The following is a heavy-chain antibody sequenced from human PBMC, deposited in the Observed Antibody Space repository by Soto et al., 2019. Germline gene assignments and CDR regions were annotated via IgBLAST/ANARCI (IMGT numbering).Heavy chain of an antibody. Sequence: ASVKVSCKASGYTFTSYAMHWVRQAPGQRLEWMGWINAGNGNTKYSQKFQGRVTITRDTSASTAYMELSSLRSEDTAVYYCARSPSYSGGYYDPRYYFDYWGQGTLVTVSS. V-gene: IGHV1-3*01. CDR3: ARSPSYSGGYYDPRYYFDY. D-gene: IGHD1-26*01. CDR1: GYTFTSYA. J-gene: IGHJ4*02. CDR2: INAGNGNT.